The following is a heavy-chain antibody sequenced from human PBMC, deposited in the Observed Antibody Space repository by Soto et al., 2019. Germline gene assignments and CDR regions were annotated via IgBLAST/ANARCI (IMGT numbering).Heavy chain of an antibody. CDR2: INHNGTT. V-gene: IGHV4-34*01. Sequence: SETLSLTCAVYGGSISGYYWSWIRQPPGKGLEWIGEINHNGTTNYNPSLKSRVTVSVDTSKNQFSLNLRSVTAADTAVYYCAIYITMVRGVHSGTHDYWGQGTLVTVSS. CDR1: GGSISGYY. D-gene: IGHD3-10*01. J-gene: IGHJ4*02. CDR3: AIYITMVRGVHSGTHDY.